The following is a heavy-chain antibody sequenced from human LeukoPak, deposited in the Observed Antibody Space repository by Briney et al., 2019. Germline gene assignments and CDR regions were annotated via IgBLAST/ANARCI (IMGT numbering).Heavy chain of an antibody. CDR1: GFTFSSYG. V-gene: IGHV3-33*01. Sequence: PGRSLRLSCAASGFTFSSYGMHWVRQAPGKGLEWVAVIWYVGSNKYYADSVKGRFTISRDNSKNTLYLQMNSLRAEDTAVYYCARAPNYYDSSGYYTYYFDYWGQGTLVTVSS. CDR2: IWYVGSNK. CDR3: ARAPNYYDSSGYYTYYFDY. J-gene: IGHJ4*02. D-gene: IGHD3-22*01.